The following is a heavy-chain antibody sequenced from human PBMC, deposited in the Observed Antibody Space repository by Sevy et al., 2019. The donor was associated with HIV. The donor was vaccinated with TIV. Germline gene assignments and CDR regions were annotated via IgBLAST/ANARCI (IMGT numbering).Heavy chain of an antibody. CDR1: GGSFSGYY. J-gene: IGHJ4*02. CDR2: INNLGST. D-gene: IGHD1-26*01. Sequence: SETLSLTCAVYGGSFSGYYWSWIRQFPGKGLEWIGEINNLGSTIYNPSLKRRVTISVDTSKNQFSLRLGSVTVAADTVVYYCATGSGGPRLRSWGQGTLVTV. CDR3: ATGSGGPRLRS. V-gene: IGHV4-34*01.